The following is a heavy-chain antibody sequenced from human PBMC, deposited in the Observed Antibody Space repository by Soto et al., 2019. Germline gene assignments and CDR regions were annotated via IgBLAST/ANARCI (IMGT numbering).Heavy chain of an antibody. Sequence: ASVKVSCKASGYTFTSYDINWVRQATGQGLEWMGWMNPNSGNTGYAQKFQGRVTMTRNTSIGTAYMELSSLRSEDTAVYYCARERSSGWYVDYWGQGTLVTVSS. V-gene: IGHV1-8*01. CDR1: GYTFTSYD. CDR2: MNPNSGNT. CDR3: ARERSSGWYVDY. J-gene: IGHJ4*02. D-gene: IGHD6-19*01.